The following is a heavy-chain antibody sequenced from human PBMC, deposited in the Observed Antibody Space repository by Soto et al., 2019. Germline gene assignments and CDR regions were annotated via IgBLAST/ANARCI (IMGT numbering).Heavy chain of an antibody. CDR2: ISAYNGNT. CDR3: ARGQTPNAPYSNYAEYFQH. CDR1: GYTFTSYG. J-gene: IGHJ1*01. V-gene: IGHV1-18*01. D-gene: IGHD4-4*01. Sequence: ASVKVSCKASGYTFTSYGISWVRQAPGQGLEWMGWISAYNGNTNYAQKLQGRVTMTTDTSTSTAYMELRSLRSDDTAVYYCARGQTPNAPYSNYAEYFQHWGQGTLVTVSS.